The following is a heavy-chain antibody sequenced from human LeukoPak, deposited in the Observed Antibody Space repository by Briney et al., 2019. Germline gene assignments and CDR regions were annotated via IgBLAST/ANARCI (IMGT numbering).Heavy chain of an antibody. V-gene: IGHV3-30*18. D-gene: IGHD7-27*01. Sequence: GGSLRLSCAASGFTFSSYGMHWVRQAPGKGLEWVAVISNDGSNKYYADSVKGRFTISRDNSKNTLYLQMNSLRAEDTAVYYCAKDKILGIGGFDYWGQGTLVTVSS. J-gene: IGHJ4*02. CDR2: ISNDGSNK. CDR1: GFTFSSYG. CDR3: AKDKILGIGGFDY.